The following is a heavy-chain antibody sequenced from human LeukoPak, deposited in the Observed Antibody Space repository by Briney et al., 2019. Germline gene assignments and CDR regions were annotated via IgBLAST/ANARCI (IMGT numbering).Heavy chain of an antibody. D-gene: IGHD1-26*01. CDR3: ARDRGSTEFDY. J-gene: IGHJ4*02. CDR2: ISSSSSYI. V-gene: IGHV3-21*01. Sequence: GGSLRLSCAASGFTFSSYSMNWVRQAPGKGLEWVSSISSSSSYIYYADSVKGRFTISRDNAKNTLYLQMNSLRAEDTAVYYCARDRGSTEFDYWGQGTLVTVSS. CDR1: GFTFSSYS.